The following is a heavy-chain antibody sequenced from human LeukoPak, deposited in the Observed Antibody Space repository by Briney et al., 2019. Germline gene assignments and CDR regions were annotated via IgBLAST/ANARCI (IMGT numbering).Heavy chain of an antibody. J-gene: IGHJ5*02. D-gene: IGHD6-13*01. CDR1: GFTLTDYY. CDR2: ISSSGDTI. V-gene: IGHV3-11*04. CDR3: ARDLWAAAGSNWFDP. Sequence: GSLRLSCAASGFTLTDYYMSWIRQAPGKGLEWVSYISSSGDTIYYADSVKGRFTISRDNAKNSLYLQMNSLRAEDTAVYYCARDLWAAAGSNWFDPWGQGTLVTVSS.